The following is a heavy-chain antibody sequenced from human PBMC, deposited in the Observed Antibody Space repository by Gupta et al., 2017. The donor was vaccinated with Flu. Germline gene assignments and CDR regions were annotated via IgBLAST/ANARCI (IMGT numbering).Heavy chain of an antibody. J-gene: IGHJ6*02. Sequence: EWMGGIIPIFGTANYAQKFQGRVTITADKSTSTAYMELSSLRSEDTAVYYCAGTYSNWGYSSSSIFYYGMDVWGQGTTVTVSS. D-gene: IGHD6-6*01. V-gene: IGHV1-69*06. CDR2: IIPIFGTA. CDR3: AGTYSNWGYSSSSIFYYGMDV.